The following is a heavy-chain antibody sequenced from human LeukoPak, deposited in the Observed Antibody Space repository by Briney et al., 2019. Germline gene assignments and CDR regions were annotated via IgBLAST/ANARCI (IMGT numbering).Heavy chain of an antibody. Sequence: PSETLSLTCTVSGGSISSYYWSWIRQPPGKGLEWIGEINHSGSTNYNPSLKSRVTISVDTSKNQFSLKLSSVTAADTAVHYCASQRRYSGYDYYYYYYMDVWGKGTTVTISS. CDR3: ASQRRYSGYDYYYYYYMDV. CDR2: INHSGST. D-gene: IGHD5-12*01. J-gene: IGHJ6*03. V-gene: IGHV4-34*01. CDR1: GGSISSYY.